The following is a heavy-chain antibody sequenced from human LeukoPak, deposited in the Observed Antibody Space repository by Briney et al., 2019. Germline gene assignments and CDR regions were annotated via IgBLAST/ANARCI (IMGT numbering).Heavy chain of an antibody. D-gene: IGHD1-7*01. CDR3: ARSGGTWIYNH. Sequence: SETLSLTCTVSGGSINNYYWSWIRQPPGKGLEWIGYIYDSGNSNYSPSLKSRVTISVDTSKNQFSLKLTSVTAADTAVYYCARSGGTWIYNHWGQGTLVTVSS. CDR2: IYDSGNS. J-gene: IGHJ5*02. CDR1: GGSINNYY. V-gene: IGHV4-59*01.